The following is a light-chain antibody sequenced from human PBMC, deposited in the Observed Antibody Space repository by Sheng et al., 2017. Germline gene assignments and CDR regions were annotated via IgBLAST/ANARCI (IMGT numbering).Light chain of an antibody. Sequence: EIVLTQSPGTLSLSPGERATLSCRASQSVSSSYLAWYQQKPGQPPRLLIYGASSRATGVPDRFSGSGSGTDFTLTISSLEPEDFAVYYCQQRSSWPAITFGQGTRLEIK. CDR2: GAS. V-gene: IGKV3D-20*02. CDR1: QSVSSSY. CDR3: QQRSSWPAIT. J-gene: IGKJ5*01.